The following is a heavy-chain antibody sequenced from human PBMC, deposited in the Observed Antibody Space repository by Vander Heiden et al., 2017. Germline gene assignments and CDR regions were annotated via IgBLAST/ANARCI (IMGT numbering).Heavy chain of an antibody. Sequence: EVQLVQSGAEVKKPGGSLQISCKVSGCSFTSYWIGWVRQRPGKGLECMGIIYPGDSDTRYSPSFQGQVTISADKSISTAYLQWSSLKASDTAMYYCARRGNGGDRWFDPWGQGTLVTVSS. V-gene: IGHV5-51*01. D-gene: IGHD2-21*02. CDR3: ARRGNGGDRWFDP. J-gene: IGHJ5*02. CDR2: IYPGDSDT. CDR1: GCSFTSYW.